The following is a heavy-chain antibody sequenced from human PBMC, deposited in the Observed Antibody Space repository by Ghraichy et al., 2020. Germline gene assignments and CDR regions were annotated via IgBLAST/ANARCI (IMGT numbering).Heavy chain of an antibody. V-gene: IGHV4-38-2*02. Sequence: SQTLSLTCAVSGYSISSGYYWGWIRQPPGKGLEWIGSIYHSGSTYYNPSLKSRVTISVDTSKNQFSLTLSSVTAADTAVYYCARDAYYYDSSGYYYVSFDDAFDIWGQGTMVTVSS. D-gene: IGHD3-22*01. CDR2: IYHSGST. J-gene: IGHJ3*02. CDR3: ARDAYYYDSSGYYYVSFDDAFDI. CDR1: GYSISSGYY.